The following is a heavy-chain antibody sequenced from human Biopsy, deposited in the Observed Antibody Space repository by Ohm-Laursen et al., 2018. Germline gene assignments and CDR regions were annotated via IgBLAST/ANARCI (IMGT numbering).Heavy chain of an antibody. V-gene: IGHV3-21*01. CDR1: GFTFSRYS. CDR3: ARDSRRTAREGGMDV. CDR2: ISETSSHI. D-gene: IGHD6-6*01. J-gene: IGHJ6*02. Sequence: SLRLSCAASGFTFSRYSMNWVRQAPGEGLAWISYISETSSHIYDADSVKGRFTVARDNAKNSLYLQLNSLRAEDTAVYYCARDSRRTAREGGMDVWGQGTTVTVSS.